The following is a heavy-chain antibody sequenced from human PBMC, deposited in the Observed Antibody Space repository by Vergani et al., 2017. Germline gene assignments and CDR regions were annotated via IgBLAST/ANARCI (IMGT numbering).Heavy chain of an antibody. Sequence: QVQLQESGPGLLKPSQTLSLTCTVSGASVSRGTYYWTWIRQPAGKKLEWIVRMYTSGHTIYNPSLESRVTMSVDTSKNQFSLQLSSVTAADTAVYYCARASHCINCYSEGPNGPGYYYMYVLGKGTTVTVSS. CDR3: ARASHCINCYSEGPNGPGYYYMYV. CDR2: MYTSGHT. J-gene: IGHJ6*03. V-gene: IGHV4-61*02. D-gene: IGHD2-21*01. CDR1: GASVSRGTYY.